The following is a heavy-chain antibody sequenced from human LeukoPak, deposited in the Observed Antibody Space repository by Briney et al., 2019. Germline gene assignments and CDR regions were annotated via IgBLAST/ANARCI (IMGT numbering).Heavy chain of an antibody. Sequence: SETLSLTCAVSGGSISSGGYSWSWIRQPPGKGLEWIGSIYYSGSTYYNPSLKSRVTISVDTSRNQFSLKLSSVTAADTAVYYCARQFGMNDYWGQGTLVTVSS. V-gene: IGHV4-30-2*03. CDR2: IYYSGST. J-gene: IGHJ4*02. CDR3: ARQFGMNDY. D-gene: IGHD3-10*01. CDR1: GGSISSGGYS.